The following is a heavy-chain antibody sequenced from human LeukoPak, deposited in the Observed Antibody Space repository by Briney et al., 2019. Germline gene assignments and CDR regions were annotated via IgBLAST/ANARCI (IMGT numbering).Heavy chain of an antibody. J-gene: IGHJ4*02. CDR3: ARANGGNMWRGHYFDC. D-gene: IGHD4-23*01. V-gene: IGHV3-66*01. CDR2: IYNGDMT. CDR1: EVTFTAYH. Sequence: GGSLSLSCVASEVTFTAYHMGWIRQAPGKGLEWLSVIYNGDMTYYADSVKGRFTISRDNSKNTLYLQMNNLRAEDTAVYYCARANGGNMWRGHYFDCWGQGTLVTVSS.